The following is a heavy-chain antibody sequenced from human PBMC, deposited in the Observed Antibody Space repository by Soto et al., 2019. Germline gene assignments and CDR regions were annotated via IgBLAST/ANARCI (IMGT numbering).Heavy chain of an antibody. CDR2: IYYSGST. CDR3: ARRKLELFDY. J-gene: IGHJ4*02. Sequence: SETLSLTCTVSGGSISSSSYYWGWIRQPPGKGLEWIGSIYYSGSTYYNPSLKSRVTISVDTSKNQFSLKLSSVTAADTAVYYCARRKLELFDYWGQGTLVTVSS. CDR1: GGSISSSSYY. D-gene: IGHD1-7*01. V-gene: IGHV4-39*01.